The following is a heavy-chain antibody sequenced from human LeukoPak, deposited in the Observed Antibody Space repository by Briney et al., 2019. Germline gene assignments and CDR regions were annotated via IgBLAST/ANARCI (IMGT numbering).Heavy chain of an antibody. D-gene: IGHD5-18*01. CDR3: ARSKTRGYSYGLDY. CDR1: GGSISSYY. J-gene: IGHJ4*02. Sequence: SETLSLTCSVSGGSISSYYWSWSRRPPGKGLEWIGYIYYSGSTNYNPSLKSRVTISVDTSKNQFSLKLSSVTAADTAVYYCARSKTRGYSYGLDYWGQGTLVTVSS. V-gene: IGHV4-59*01. CDR2: IYYSGST.